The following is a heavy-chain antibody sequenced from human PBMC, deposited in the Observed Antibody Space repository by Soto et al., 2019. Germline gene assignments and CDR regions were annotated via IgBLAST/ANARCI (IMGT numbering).Heavy chain of an antibody. CDR1: GFTVSSNY. CDR2: IYSGGST. D-gene: IGHD2-8*01. Sequence: GGSLRLSCAASGFTVSSNYMSWVRQAPGKGLEWVSVIYSGGSTYYADSVKGRFTISRHNSKNTLYLQMNSLRAEDTAVYYCARESVGYCTNGVCRYFDLWGRGTLVTVSS. J-gene: IGHJ2*01. CDR3: ARESVGYCTNGVCRYFDL. V-gene: IGHV3-53*04.